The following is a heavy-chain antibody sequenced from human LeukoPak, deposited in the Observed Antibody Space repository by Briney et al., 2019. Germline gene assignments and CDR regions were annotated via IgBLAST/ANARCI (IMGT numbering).Heavy chain of an antibody. Sequence: GRSLRLSCAASGFTFSSYAMHWVRQAPGKGLEWVAVISYDGSNKYYADSVKGRFTISRDNSKNTLYLQMNSLRAEDTAVYYCARDPNDYGGNLAFDIWGQGTMVTVSS. V-gene: IGHV3-30-3*01. D-gene: IGHD4-23*01. CDR3: ARDPNDYGGNLAFDI. J-gene: IGHJ3*02. CDR2: ISYDGSNK. CDR1: GFTFSSYA.